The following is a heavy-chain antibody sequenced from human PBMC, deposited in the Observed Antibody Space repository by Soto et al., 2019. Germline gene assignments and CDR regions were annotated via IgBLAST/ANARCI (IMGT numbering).Heavy chain of an antibody. V-gene: IGHV4-61*01. Sequence: SETLSLTCSVSGGSVRSGSYYWTWIRQPPGKGLEWIGYIYQSGTTNYNASLKSRVTISIDTSKNQFFLKLNSVTAADTAVYYCARDSSGRHDYWGQGTRVTVSS. D-gene: IGHD3-22*01. CDR1: GGSVRSGSYY. CDR3: ARDSSGRHDY. J-gene: IGHJ4*02. CDR2: IYQSGTT.